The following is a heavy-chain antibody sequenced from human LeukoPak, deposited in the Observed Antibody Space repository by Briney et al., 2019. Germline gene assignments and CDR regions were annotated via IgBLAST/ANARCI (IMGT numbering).Heavy chain of an antibody. CDR2: ISYDGSNK. V-gene: IGHV3-30-3*01. CDR1: GFTFSSYA. J-gene: IGHJ6*02. CDR3: ARDQYYYDSSGYYYDYYYYGMDV. Sequence: GALRLSCAASGFTFSSYAMHWVRQAPGKGLEWVAVISYDGSNKYYADSVKGRFTISRDNSKNTLYLQMNSLRAEDTAVYYCARDQYYYDSSGYYYDYYYYGMDVWGQGTTVTVSS. D-gene: IGHD3-22*01.